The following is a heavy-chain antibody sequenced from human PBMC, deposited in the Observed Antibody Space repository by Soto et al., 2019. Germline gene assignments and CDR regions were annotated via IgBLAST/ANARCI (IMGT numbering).Heavy chain of an antibody. Sequence: QVQLVQSGAEVKKPGSSVKVSCKASGGTFSSYAISWVRQAPGQGLEWMGGIIPIFGTANYAQKFQGRVTITADESTRTASMELSSRRSEDTAVYDCAKGYTGRGDWFDPWGQGTLVTVSS. J-gene: IGHJ5*02. CDR2: IIPIFGTA. CDR3: AKGYTGRGDWFDP. CDR1: GGTFSSYA. V-gene: IGHV1-69*12. D-gene: IGHD5-12*01.